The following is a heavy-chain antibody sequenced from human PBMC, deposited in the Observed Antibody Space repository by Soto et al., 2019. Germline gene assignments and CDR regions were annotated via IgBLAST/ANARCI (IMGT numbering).Heavy chain of an antibody. CDR1: GYTFSNYG. V-gene: IGHV1-18*01. J-gene: IGHJ5*02. D-gene: IGHD2-2*01. Sequence: ASVKGSCKTSGYTFSNYGITWVRQAPGQPLEWLGWISLYSDGTNYAQKFQGRVSMTTDPSTTTAYMELRSLRSDDTAVYYCARVVPGAEAWFGPWGQGTLVTLSS. CDR3: ARVVPGAEAWFGP. CDR2: ISLYSDGT.